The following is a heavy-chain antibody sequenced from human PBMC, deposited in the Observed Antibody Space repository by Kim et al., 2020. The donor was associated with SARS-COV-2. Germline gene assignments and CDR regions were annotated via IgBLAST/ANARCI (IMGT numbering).Heavy chain of an antibody. V-gene: IGHV6-1*01. D-gene: IGHD5-12*01. CDR1: GDSVSNNSAS. Sequence: SQTLSLTRAISGDSVSNNSASWHWIRQSPSRGLEWLGRTYYRSEWYYEYAVSVKSRITVNPDTSKNQFSLQLTSVTPEDTAVYFCARHRAAVATDVWGQGTTVTVSS. CDR2: TYYRSEWYY. CDR3: ARHRAAVATDV. J-gene: IGHJ6*02.